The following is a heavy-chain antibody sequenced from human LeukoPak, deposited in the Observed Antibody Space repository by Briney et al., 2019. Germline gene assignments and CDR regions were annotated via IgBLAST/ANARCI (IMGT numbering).Heavy chain of an antibody. CDR2: IIPILSIA. V-gene: IGHV1-69*04. CDR1: GGTFSSYA. CDR3: ARGPSSLVVVAATPTN. D-gene: IGHD2-15*01. Sequence: ASVKVSCKASGGTFSSYAISWVRQAPGQGLEWMGRIIPILSIANYAQKFQGRVTITADKSTSTAYMELSSLRSEDTAVYYCARGPSSLVVVAATPTNWGQGTLVTVSS. J-gene: IGHJ4*02.